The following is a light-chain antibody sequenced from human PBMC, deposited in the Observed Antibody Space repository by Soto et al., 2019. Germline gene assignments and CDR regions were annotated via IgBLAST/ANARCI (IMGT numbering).Light chain of an antibody. Sequence: QSVLTQPPSVSEAPGQRVTISCTGRSSNIGAGYEAHWYQQVPGTAPKLLIYENNNRPSGVPDRFSGSKSGTSASLAITGLQAEDEAEYYCQSYDSSLSGYVFGTGTQVTVL. CDR3: QSYDSSLSGYV. J-gene: IGLJ1*01. V-gene: IGLV1-40*01. CDR1: SSNIGAGYE. CDR2: ENN.